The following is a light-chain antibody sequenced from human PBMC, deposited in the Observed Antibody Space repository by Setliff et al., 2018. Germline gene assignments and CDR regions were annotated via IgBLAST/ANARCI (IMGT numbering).Light chain of an antibody. CDR2: AVS. V-gene: IGLV2-14*03. Sequence: QSVLPQPASVSGSPGQSITISCSGTGRDVGSYDLVSWYQQHPGKAPKLIIYAVSDRPSGVSHRFSGPKSGNTAYLTISGLQTEDEAEYYCNAYASDTTYVFGSGTKVTVL. J-gene: IGLJ1*01. CDR3: NAYASDTTYV. CDR1: GRDVGSYDL.